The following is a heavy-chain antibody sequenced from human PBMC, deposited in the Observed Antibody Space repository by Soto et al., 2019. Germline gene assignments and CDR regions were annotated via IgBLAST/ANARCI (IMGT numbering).Heavy chain of an antibody. J-gene: IGHJ3*02. Sequence: QVQLVQSGAEVQKPGASVKVSCNASGYTFTSYDINWVRQATGQGLEWMGWMNPNSGNTGYAQKCQGRVTMTRNTSISTAYMELSSLRSEDTAVYYCARGVYGDYAEAFDIWGQGPMVTVSS. CDR1: GYTFTSYD. V-gene: IGHV1-8*01. CDR3: ARGVYGDYAEAFDI. D-gene: IGHD4-17*01. CDR2: MNPNSGNT.